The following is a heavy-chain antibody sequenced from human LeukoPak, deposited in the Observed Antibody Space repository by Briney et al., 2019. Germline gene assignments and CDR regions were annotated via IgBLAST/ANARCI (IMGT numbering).Heavy chain of an antibody. CDR3: ARDLRAGGRDWYFDL. Sequence: GGSLRLSCAASGFTVRDGYMSWVRQAPGKRLEWLAFIYVSGTTFYAASVKGRFTISRDNAKNSLYLQMNSLRAEDTAVYYCARDLRAGGRDWYFDLWGRGTLVTVSS. CDR2: IYVSGTT. D-gene: IGHD3-16*01. CDR1: GFTVRDGY. J-gene: IGHJ2*01. V-gene: IGHV3-53*01.